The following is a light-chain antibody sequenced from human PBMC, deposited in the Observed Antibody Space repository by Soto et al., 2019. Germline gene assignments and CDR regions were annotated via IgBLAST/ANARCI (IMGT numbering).Light chain of an antibody. CDR3: QQYNTYST. J-gene: IGKJ5*01. V-gene: IGKV1-39*01. Sequence: DIQITQSPSSLSASVGDRVSITCRASQSISGYLNWYQKKSGQAPKLLMYAASTLQSGVPSRFSGSGSGTESTLTISSLQPDDFATYYCQQYNTYSTFGQGTRLEIK. CDR2: AAS. CDR1: QSISGY.